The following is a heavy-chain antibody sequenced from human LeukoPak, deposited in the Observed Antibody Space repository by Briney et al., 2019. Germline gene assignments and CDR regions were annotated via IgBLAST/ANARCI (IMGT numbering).Heavy chain of an antibody. CDR2: INHSGST. J-gene: IGHJ3*02. CDR3: ARWSMDYDILTGLREDAFDI. Sequence: SETLSLTCAVYGGSFSGYYWSWIRQPPVKGLEWIGEINHSGSTNYNPSLKSRVTISVDTSKNQFSLKLSSVTAADTAVYYCARWSMDYDILTGLREDAFDIWGQGTMVTVSS. D-gene: IGHD3-9*01. CDR1: GGSFSGYY. V-gene: IGHV4-34*01.